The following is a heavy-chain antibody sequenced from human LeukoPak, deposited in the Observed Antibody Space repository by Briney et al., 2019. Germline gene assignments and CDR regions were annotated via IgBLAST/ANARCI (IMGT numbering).Heavy chain of an antibody. CDR2: INHSGST. J-gene: IGHJ4*02. CDR1: GGSFSGYY. V-gene: IGHV4-34*01. Sequence: SETLSLTCAVYGGSFSGYYWRWLPDPPGRGLKWIEEINHSGSTNYNPSLKSRVTISVDTSKNQFSLKLSSVTAADTAVYYCARRSDPGDFDYWGQGTLVTVSS. CDR3: ARRSDPGDFDY. D-gene: IGHD2-21*02.